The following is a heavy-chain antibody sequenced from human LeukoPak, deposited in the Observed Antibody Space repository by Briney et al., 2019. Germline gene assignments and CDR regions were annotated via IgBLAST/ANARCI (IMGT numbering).Heavy chain of an antibody. CDR2: IRSKAYGGTT. V-gene: IGHV3-49*03. Sequence: GGSLRLSCTASGFTFGDYAMSWFRQAPGKGLEWVGFIRSKAYGGTTEYAASVKGRFTISRDDSKSIAYLQVNSLKTEDTAVYYCTRDRIVGAEPEYFQHWGQGTLVTVSS. J-gene: IGHJ1*01. CDR1: GFTFGDYA. D-gene: IGHD1-26*01. CDR3: TRDRIVGAEPEYFQH.